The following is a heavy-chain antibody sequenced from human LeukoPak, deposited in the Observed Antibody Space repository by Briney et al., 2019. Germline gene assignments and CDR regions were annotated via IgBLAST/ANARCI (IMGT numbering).Heavy chain of an antibody. CDR2: ISSSSSYI. CDR1: GFIFSSYN. V-gene: IGHV3-21*04. Sequence: GGSLRLSCAASGFIFSSYNMNWVRQAPGKGLEWVSSISSSSSYINYADSVKGRFTISRDNSKNTLYLQMNSLRAEDTAVYYCVASYYYYYMDVWGKGTTVTVSS. D-gene: IGHD5-12*01. J-gene: IGHJ6*03. CDR3: VASYYYYYMDV.